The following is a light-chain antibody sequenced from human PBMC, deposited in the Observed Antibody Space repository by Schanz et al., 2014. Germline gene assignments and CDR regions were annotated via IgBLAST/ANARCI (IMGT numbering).Light chain of an antibody. CDR3: CSYAGSSWV. CDR1: SSDVGTYSF. CDR2: EDT. V-gene: IGLV2-23*01. Sequence: QSALTQPASVSGSPGQSITISCTGTSSDVGTYSFISWYQHHPGKAPKLMIYEDTKRPSGVPDRFSGSKSGDTASLTVSGLQAEDEADYYCCSYAGSSWVFGGGTKLTVL. J-gene: IGLJ3*02.